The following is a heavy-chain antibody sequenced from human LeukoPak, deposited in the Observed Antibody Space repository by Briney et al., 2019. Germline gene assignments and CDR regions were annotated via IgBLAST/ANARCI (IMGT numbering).Heavy chain of an antibody. Sequence: PSQTLSLTCPVSGGSISIVGYYSSWIRQHPGKGLEWIGYIYYSGSTYYNPSLKSRVTISVDTSKNQFSLKLSSVTAADTAVYYCATALAYCGGDCYPNSFDYWGQGTLVTVPS. V-gene: IGHV4-31*03. CDR1: GGSISIVGYY. D-gene: IGHD2-21*02. CDR3: ATALAYCGGDCYPNSFDY. CDR2: IYYSGST. J-gene: IGHJ4*02.